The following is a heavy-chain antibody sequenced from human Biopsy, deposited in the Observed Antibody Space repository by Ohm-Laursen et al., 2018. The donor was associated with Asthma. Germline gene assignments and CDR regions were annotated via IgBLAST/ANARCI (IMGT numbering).Heavy chain of an antibody. V-gene: IGHV4-34*01. J-gene: IGHJ4*02. Sequence: TLSLTCAVYGGSFSGYYWSWIRQPPGKGLEWIGEINHSGSTNYNPSLKSRVTISVDTSKNQFSLKLGSVTAADTAVYFCARRGGVRRYFDYWGQGTLVTVSS. CDR1: GGSFSGYY. D-gene: IGHD3-16*01. CDR2: INHSGST. CDR3: ARRGGVRRYFDY.